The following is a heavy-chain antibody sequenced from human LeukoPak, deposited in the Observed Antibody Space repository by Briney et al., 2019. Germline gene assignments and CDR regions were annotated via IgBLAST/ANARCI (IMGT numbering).Heavy chain of an antibody. D-gene: IGHD6-6*01. CDR1: GFTFSSYA. CDR2: ISGSGGRT. CDR3: AKGPYSDSSEWFHP. V-gene: IGHV3-23*01. Sequence: GGSLRLSCAVSGFTFSSYAVGWVRQAPGKGLQWVSSISGSGGRTHYAASVKGRFTISRDNSKNTLYLQMNSLTAEDTAVYYCAKGPYSDSSEWFHPWGQGTLVTVSS. J-gene: IGHJ5*02.